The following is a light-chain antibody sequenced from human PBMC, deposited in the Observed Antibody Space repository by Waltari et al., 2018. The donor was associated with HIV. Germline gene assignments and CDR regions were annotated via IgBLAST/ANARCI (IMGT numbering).Light chain of an antibody. V-gene: IGLV3-1*01. CDR3: QAWDSSTAI. CDR2: QVS. Sequence: SYELTQPPSVSVSPGQTASITCSGDKLGNKYACWYQQKPGQAPVLVIYQVSKRPSGVPDGFSGSNSGNTATLTIGGTQAMDEADYYCQAWDSSTAIFGGGTKLTVL. J-gene: IGLJ2*01. CDR1: KLGNKY.